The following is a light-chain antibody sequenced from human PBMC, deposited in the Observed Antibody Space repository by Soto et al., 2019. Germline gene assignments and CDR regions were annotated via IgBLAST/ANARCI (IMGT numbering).Light chain of an antibody. V-gene: IGKV1-5*03. J-gene: IGKJ1*01. CDR3: QQYNSYRA. Sequence: DIQMTQSPSILSASVGDRVTITCRASQSIDNWLAWHQQKPGKAPKLLISKASNLEGGVPSRFSGSGSGTEFTLAISSLQPDDFATYYCQQYNSYRAFGQGTKVDIK. CDR1: QSIDNW. CDR2: KAS.